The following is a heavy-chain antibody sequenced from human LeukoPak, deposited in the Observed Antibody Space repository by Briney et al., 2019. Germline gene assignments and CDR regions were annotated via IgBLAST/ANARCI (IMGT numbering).Heavy chain of an antibody. V-gene: IGHV3-30*04. CDR1: RFTFNGYA. D-gene: IGHD2-2*01. CDR3: ARDEEYHGGYSYYYGMDV. Sequence: GRSLRLSCAASRFTFNGYAMHWVRQAPGKGLVWVAVISFDGSHKYYADSVKGRFTVSRDNSKNTLYLQMNSLRAEDTAVYFCARDEEYHGGYSYYYGMDVWGQGTTVTVSS. J-gene: IGHJ6*02. CDR2: ISFDGSHK.